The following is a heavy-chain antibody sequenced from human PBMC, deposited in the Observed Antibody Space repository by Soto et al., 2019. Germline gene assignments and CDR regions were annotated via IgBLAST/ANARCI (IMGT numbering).Heavy chain of an antibody. CDR2: ISYDGSNK. V-gene: IGHV3-30*18. D-gene: IGHD2-2*01. Sequence: QVQLVESGGGVVQPGRSLRLSCAASGFTFSSYGMHWVRQAPGKGLEWVAVISYDGSNKYYADSVKGRFTISRDNSKNTLYLQMNSLRAEDTAVYYCAKDLGSTSCVSSCPRYGMDVWGQGTTVTVSS. J-gene: IGHJ6*02. CDR3: AKDLGSTSCVSSCPRYGMDV. CDR1: GFTFSSYG.